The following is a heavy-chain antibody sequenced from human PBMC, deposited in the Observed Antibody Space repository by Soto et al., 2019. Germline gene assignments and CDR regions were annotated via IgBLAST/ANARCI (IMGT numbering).Heavy chain of an antibody. CDR2: ISYDGSNK. V-gene: IGHV3-30-3*01. CDR3: ARDPATVTNNWFDP. CDR1: GFTFSSYA. J-gene: IGHJ5*02. D-gene: IGHD4-17*01. Sequence: GGSLRLSCAASGFTFSSYAMHWVRQAPGKGLEWVAVISYDGSNKYYADSVKGRFTISRDNSKNTLYLQMNSLRAEDTAVYYCARDPATVTNNWFDPWGQGTLVTVSS.